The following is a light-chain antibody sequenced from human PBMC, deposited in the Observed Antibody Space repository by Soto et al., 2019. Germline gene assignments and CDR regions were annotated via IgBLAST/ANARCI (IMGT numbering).Light chain of an antibody. CDR3: LQHNSYPFT. CDR2: TSS. Sequence: DIQLTQSPSSLSASVGDRVTITCRASQSISTSLNWYQQKPGKAPNLLIFTSSNLESGVPSRFSGSGSGTEFTLTISSLQPEDLAVYYCLQHNSYPFTFGQGTRLEIK. CDR1: QSISTS. J-gene: IGKJ5*01. V-gene: IGKV1-17*01.